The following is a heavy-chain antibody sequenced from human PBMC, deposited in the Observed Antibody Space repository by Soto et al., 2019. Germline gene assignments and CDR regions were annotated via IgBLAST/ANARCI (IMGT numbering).Heavy chain of an antibody. J-gene: IGHJ4*02. V-gene: IGHV3-48*03. CDR2: ITGGGDIT. Sequence: GGSLRLSCAVSGFTFTGFEMNWVRQAPGKGLEWISHITGGGDITHYADSVKGRFTISRDNAKNSLFLQMNSLRAEDTAVYYCARDVDYYDSRGYQDYWGQGTLVTVSS. CDR1: GFTFTGFE. CDR3: ARDVDYYDSRGYQDY. D-gene: IGHD3-22*01.